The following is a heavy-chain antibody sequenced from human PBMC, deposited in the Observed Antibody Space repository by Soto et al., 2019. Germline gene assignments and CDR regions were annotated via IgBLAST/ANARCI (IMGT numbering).Heavy chain of an antibody. Sequence: PSETLSLTCTVSGGSISNFYWSWIRQPPGKGLEWIGYVYYTGSTSYNPSLKRRVTFSADSSRGQFSLRLNSVTAADTAVYYCARTVLGPDLLADSFVDYYYYIEHWGQRTTVTVPS. CDR1: GGSISNFY. V-gene: IGHV4-59*08. J-gene: IGHJ6*03. D-gene: IGHD3-9*01. CDR3: ARTVLGPDLLADSFVDYYYYIEH. CDR2: VYYTGST.